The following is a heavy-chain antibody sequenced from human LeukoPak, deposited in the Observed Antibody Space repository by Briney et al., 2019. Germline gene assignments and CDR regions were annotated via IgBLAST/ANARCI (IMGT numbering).Heavy chain of an antibody. J-gene: IGHJ4*02. CDR2: IYSGGST. Sequence: GGSLRLSCAASGFTVSSNYMSWVRQAPGKGLEWGSVIYSGGSTYYPASVTRPFTISRDNSKNTLYLQMNSLRAEDTAVYYCAREDSYGHDYWGQGTLVTVSS. CDR3: AREDSYGHDY. CDR1: GFTVSSNY. V-gene: IGHV3-53*01. D-gene: IGHD5-18*01.